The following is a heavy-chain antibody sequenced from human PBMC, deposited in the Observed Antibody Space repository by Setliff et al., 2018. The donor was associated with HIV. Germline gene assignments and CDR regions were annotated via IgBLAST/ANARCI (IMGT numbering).Heavy chain of an antibody. CDR2: FYYSGSS. D-gene: IGHD2-2*01. CDR3: AKLLPAADMPREIDS. V-gene: IGHV4-59*08. CDR1: GGSISHSH. Sequence: SETLSLTCTVSGGSISHSHWSWIRQPPGKGLEWIGNFYYSGSSHYNPSLKSRVTISVDTSKNQFSLKLISVSAADTAVYYCAKLLPAADMPREIDSWGQGTQVTVSS. J-gene: IGHJ4*02.